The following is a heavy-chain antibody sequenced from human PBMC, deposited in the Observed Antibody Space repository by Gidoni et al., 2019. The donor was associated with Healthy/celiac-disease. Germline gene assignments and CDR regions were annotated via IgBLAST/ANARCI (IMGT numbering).Heavy chain of an antibody. Sequence: QVQLVESGGGVVQPGRSLRLSCAASGFTFSSYGMHWVRQAPGKGLEGVAVISYDGSNKYYADSVKGRFTISRDNSKNTLYLQMNSLRAEDTAVYYCANGDYDFWSGPRADQTGFDPWGQGTLVTVSS. D-gene: IGHD3-3*01. V-gene: IGHV3-30*18. CDR3: ANGDYDFWSGPRADQTGFDP. CDR2: ISYDGSNK. J-gene: IGHJ5*02. CDR1: GFTFSSYG.